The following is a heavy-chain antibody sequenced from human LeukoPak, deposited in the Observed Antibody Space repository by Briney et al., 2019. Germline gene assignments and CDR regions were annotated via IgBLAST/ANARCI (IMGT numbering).Heavy chain of an antibody. CDR2: ISWNRGSL. J-gene: IGHJ4*02. CDR3: AKDIAQSIEGSAIDY. Sequence: PGGSLRLSCATSGFTFDDYAMHWVRQAPGKGLEWVSGISWNRGSLGYADSVKGRFTISRDNAKNTLFLQMNSLRTEDMALYYCAKDIAQSIEGSAIDYWGQGTLVRV. D-gene: IGHD6-6*01. CDR1: GFTFDDYA. V-gene: IGHV3-9*03.